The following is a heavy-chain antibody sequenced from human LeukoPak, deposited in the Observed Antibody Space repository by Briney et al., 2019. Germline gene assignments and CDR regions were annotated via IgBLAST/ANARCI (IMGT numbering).Heavy chain of an antibody. CDR3: AIDGIAVAGTAGAFDY. CDR1: GCSISSYY. V-gene: IGHV4-4*07. D-gene: IGHD6-19*01. Sequence: SETLSLTCTVSGCSISSYYWRWIRQPAGKGLEWIGRIYTSGSTNYNTSLKGRVMMSVDTSKNQFSLKLSSVNAADTAVYYCAIDGIAVAGTAGAFDYWGQGTMVTVSS. CDR2: IYTSGST. J-gene: IGHJ4*02.